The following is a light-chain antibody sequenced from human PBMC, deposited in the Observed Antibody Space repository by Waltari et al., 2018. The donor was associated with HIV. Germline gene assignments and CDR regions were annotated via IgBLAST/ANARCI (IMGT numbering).Light chain of an antibody. V-gene: IGLV3-1*01. CDR2: QDS. CDR1: KLGDKY. Sequence: SYELTQPPSVSVSPGQTASITCSGDKLGDKYACWYQQKPGQSPVVVIYQDSKRPSGIPKRFSGSNSGNTATLTISGTQAMDEADYYCQAWDSSTGVFGTGTKVTV. J-gene: IGLJ1*01. CDR3: QAWDSSTGV.